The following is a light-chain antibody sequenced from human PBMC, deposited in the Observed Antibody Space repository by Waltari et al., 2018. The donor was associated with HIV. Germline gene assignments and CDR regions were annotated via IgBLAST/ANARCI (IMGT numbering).Light chain of an antibody. CDR1: SSDIGGYDF. CDR2: EVY. Sequence: QSALTQPPSASGSPGQSVTISCTGSSSDIGGYDFVSWFQQHPGKAPKLVIYEVYKRPSGVPDRFSGSQSGNTASLTVSGLQAEDEAYYHCSSYAGNYNLVFGGGTKLTVL. V-gene: IGLV2-8*01. CDR3: SSYAGNYNLV. J-gene: IGLJ3*02.